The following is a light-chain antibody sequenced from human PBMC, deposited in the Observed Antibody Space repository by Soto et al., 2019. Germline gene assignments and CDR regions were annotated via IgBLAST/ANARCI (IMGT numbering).Light chain of an antibody. Sequence: SYELTQPPSVSVTPGQTASITCSGDKLGDKYACWYQQKPGQSPVLVSYQDSKRPSGIPERFSGSNSGNTATLTISGTQAMDEADYYCQAWDSNTVVFGGGTKLTV. V-gene: IGLV3-1*01. CDR3: QAWDSNTVV. J-gene: IGLJ2*01. CDR2: QDS. CDR1: KLGDKY.